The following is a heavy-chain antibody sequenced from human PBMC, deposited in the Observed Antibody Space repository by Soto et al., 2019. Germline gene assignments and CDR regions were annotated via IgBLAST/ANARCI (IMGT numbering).Heavy chain of an antibody. Sequence: QVQLQESGPGLVKPSQTLSLTCTVSGGSISSGGYYWSWIRQHPGKGLEWIGYIYYSGSTYYNPSLKSRVTISVDTSKNQFSLKLSSVTAADTAVYYCARAIPDIVATKFDPWGQGTLVTVSS. D-gene: IGHD5-12*01. J-gene: IGHJ5*02. CDR1: GGSISSGGYY. CDR2: IYYSGST. V-gene: IGHV4-31*03. CDR3: ARAIPDIVATKFDP.